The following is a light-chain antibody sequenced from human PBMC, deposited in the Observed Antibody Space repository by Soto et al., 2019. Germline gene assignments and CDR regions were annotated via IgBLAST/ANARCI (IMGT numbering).Light chain of an antibody. J-gene: IGKJ4*01. CDR1: QSVSSSY. V-gene: IGKV3-20*01. CDR3: QQYASSPLT. CDR2: GTS. Sequence: EIVLTQSPGTLSLSPGERATLSCRASQSVSSSYLAWYQQKPGQAPRLLISGTSSRATGIPDRFSGGGSGTDFTLTISRLEPEDFAVYFCQQYASSPLTFGGGPKVEIK.